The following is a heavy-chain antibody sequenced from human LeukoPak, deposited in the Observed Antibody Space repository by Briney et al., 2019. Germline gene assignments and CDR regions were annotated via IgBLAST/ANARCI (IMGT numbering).Heavy chain of an antibody. CDR3: ARGTGRFLALFDY. D-gene: IGHD3-3*01. J-gene: IGHJ4*02. V-gene: IGHV1-8*03. CDR2: MNPNSGNT. CDR1: GYAFTSYD. Sequence: ASVKVSCKASGYAFTSYDIKWVRQATGQGLEWMVWMNPNSGNTGYAQKFQGRVTITRNTSISTAYMELSSLRSEDTAVYYCARGTGRFLALFDYWGQGTLVTVSS.